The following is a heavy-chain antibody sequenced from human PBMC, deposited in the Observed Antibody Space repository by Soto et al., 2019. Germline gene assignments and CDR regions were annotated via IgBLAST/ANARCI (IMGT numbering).Heavy chain of an antibody. V-gene: IGHV3-72*01. J-gene: IGHJ4*02. D-gene: IGHD4-17*01. CDR2: SRDKVNSYST. CDR1: GFTFSDHY. CDR3: ARDVGIYGGSDF. Sequence: EVQLVESGGGLVQPGGSLRLSRAAFGFTFSDHYIDWVRQAPGKGLEWIGRSRDKVNSYSTEYAASVKGRFTILRFDSNNSLFLQMNSLRIEDTAVYYCARDVGIYGGSDFWGQGTLVTVSS.